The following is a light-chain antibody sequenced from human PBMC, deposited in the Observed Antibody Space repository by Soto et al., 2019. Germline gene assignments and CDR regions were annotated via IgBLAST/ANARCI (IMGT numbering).Light chain of an antibody. Sequence: DIEVTLAENSMSAAGVDRVNINCQASHDISNYLNWYQQKPGRAPKLLIYDASNLETGVPSRFSGSGSGTDFTLTFSSLQPEDPATFSCQDPSSTPITFAQGTRLEIK. V-gene: IGKV1-33*01. CDR1: HDISNY. J-gene: IGKJ5*01. CDR3: QDPSSTPIT. CDR2: DAS.